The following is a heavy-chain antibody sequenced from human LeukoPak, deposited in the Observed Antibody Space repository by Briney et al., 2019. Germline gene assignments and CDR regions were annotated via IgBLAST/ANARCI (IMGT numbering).Heavy chain of an antibody. V-gene: IGHV1-46*01. CDR1: GYTVTSYY. CDR2: INPSGGST. Sequence: ASVKVSCKASGYTVTSYYMHWVRQAPGQGLEWMGIINPSGGSTSYAQKFQGRVTMTRDMSTSTVYMELSSLRSEDTAVYYCARDSLYSGSYYYYYYMDVWGKGTRSPSP. J-gene: IGHJ6*03. D-gene: IGHD1-26*01. CDR3: ARDSLYSGSYYYYYYMDV.